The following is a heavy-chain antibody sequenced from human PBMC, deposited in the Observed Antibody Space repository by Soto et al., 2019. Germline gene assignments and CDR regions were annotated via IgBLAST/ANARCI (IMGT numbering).Heavy chain of an antibody. D-gene: IGHD2-21*02. V-gene: IGHV1-3*01. CDR2: INAGNGNT. CDR3: ARSIVVVTAADY. CDR1: QDTFTIYA. Sequence: SVKVSCKASQDTFTIYAMHWVRQAPGQRLEWMGWINAGNGNTKYSQKFQGRVTITRDTSASTAYMELSSLRSEDTAVYYCARSIVVVTAADYWGQGTMVTVSS. J-gene: IGHJ4*02.